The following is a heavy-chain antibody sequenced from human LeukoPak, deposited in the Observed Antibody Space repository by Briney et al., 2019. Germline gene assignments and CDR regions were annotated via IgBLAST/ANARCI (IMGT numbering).Heavy chain of an antibody. CDR3: ASVYSSGWYPFDI. V-gene: IGHV4-39*07. D-gene: IGHD6-19*01. CDR2: IYYSGST. CDR1: GGSISSSSYY. J-gene: IGHJ3*02. Sequence: SETLSLTCTASGGSISSSSYYWGWIRQPPGKGLEWIGSIYYSGSTYYNPSLKSRVTISVDTSKNQFSLKLSSVTAADTAVYYCASVYSSGWYPFDIWGQGTMVTVSS.